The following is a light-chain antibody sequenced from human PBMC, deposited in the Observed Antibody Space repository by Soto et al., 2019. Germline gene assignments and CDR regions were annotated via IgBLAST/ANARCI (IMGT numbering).Light chain of an antibody. Sequence: QSALTQAPAASATPGQRVTISCSGSRSNIGTNYVYWYQQLPGTAPKLLIYRSNERPSGVPDRFSGSKSGTSASLAISGLRSEDEADYYCATWDDSVTGPVFGGGTKLTVL. J-gene: IGLJ3*02. CDR3: ATWDDSVTGPV. CDR1: RSNIGTNY. V-gene: IGLV1-47*01. CDR2: RSN.